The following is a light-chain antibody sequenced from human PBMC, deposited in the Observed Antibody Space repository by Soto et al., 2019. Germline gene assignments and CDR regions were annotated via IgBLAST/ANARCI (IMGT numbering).Light chain of an antibody. J-gene: IGLJ1*01. V-gene: IGLV2-14*01. CDR3: CSYTSSTTYV. CDR1: SSDVGDNY. Sequence: QSALTQPPSASGSPGQSVTISCTGTSSDVGDNYVSWYQQHPGKAPKLMIYEVSNRPSGVSDRFSGSKSGNTAYLTISGLQDEDEADYYCCSYTSSTTYVFGTGTKVTVL. CDR2: EVS.